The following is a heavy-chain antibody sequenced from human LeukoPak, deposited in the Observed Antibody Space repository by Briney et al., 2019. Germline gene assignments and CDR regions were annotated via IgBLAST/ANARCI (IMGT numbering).Heavy chain of an antibody. CDR3: ARGGEQEGWFDP. CDR2: ISGYNGNT. V-gene: IGHV1-18*04. CDR1: GYTFTSYY. D-gene: IGHD1/OR15-1a*01. Sequence: GASVKVSCKASGYTFTSYYMHWVRQAPGQGLEWMGWISGYNGNTNYAQKLQDRVTMTTDTSTTTAYMELRSLRSDDTAVYYCARGGEQEGWFDPWGQGTLVTVSS. J-gene: IGHJ5*02.